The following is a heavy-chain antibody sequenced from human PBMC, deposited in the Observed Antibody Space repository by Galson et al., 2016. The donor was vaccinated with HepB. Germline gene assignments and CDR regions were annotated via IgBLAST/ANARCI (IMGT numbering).Heavy chain of an antibody. CDR2: TYYRSKWYY. J-gene: IGHJ4*02. CDR1: GDSVSSIDAA. Sequence: CAISGDSVSSIDAAWNWIRQSPSRGLEWLGRTYYRSKWYYDYAVSVKSRMTINPDTSKNQLSLQLNSVTPEDTAVYYCARDRASWDGQHTGSFDYWGQGTLVTVS. CDR3: ARDRASWDGQHTGSFDY. V-gene: IGHV6-1*01. D-gene: IGHD2-21*01.